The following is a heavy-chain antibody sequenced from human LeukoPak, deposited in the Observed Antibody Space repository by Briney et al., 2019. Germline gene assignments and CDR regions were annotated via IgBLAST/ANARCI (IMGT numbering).Heavy chain of an antibody. Sequence: PGGSLRLSCAASGXTFSNAWMVWVRQAPGKGLESVGRIKSKTDGGTTDYAAPVKGRFTISRDDSKNTLYLEMNSLKTEDTAAYYCTTRGSDSGCPFFWGQGTLVTVSS. J-gene: IGHJ4*02. D-gene: IGHD3-10*01. CDR2: IKSKTDGGTT. V-gene: IGHV3-15*01. CDR3: TTRGSDSGCPFF. CDR1: GXTFSNAW.